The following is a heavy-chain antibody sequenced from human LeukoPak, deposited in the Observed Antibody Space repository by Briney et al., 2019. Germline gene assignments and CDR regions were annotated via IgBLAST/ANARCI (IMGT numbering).Heavy chain of an antibody. Sequence: PSETLSLTCTVSGSSISSSSYYWGWIRQPPGKGLEWIGSISYSGNTYYNPSLKSRVTMSVDTSKNQFSLKLTSVTATVTSVYYCASKFGDVTAYDHWGQGTLVTVSS. CDR1: GSSISSSSYY. CDR3: ASKFGDVTAYDH. J-gene: IGHJ5*02. D-gene: IGHD2-21*02. CDR2: ISYSGNT. V-gene: IGHV4-39*01.